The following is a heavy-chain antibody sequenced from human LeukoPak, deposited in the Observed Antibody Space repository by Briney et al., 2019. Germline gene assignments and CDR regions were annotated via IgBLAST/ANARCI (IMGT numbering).Heavy chain of an antibody. Sequence: ASVKVSCKVSGYTLTELSMHWVRQAPGKGLEWMGGFDPEDGETIYAQKFQGRVTITADESTSTAYMELSSLRSEDTAVYYCARVGYCSSTSCYTGAFDIWGQGTMVTVSS. D-gene: IGHD2-2*02. CDR1: GYTLTELS. J-gene: IGHJ3*02. V-gene: IGHV1-24*01. CDR3: ARVGYCSSTSCYTGAFDI. CDR2: FDPEDGET.